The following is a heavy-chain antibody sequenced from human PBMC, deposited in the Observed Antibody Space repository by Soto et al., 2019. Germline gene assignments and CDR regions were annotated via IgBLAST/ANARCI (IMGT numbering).Heavy chain of an antibody. Sequence: QVQLVESGGGVVQPGRSLRLSCAASGFTFSSYAMHWVRQAPGKGLEWVAVISYDGSNKYYADSVKGRFTISRDNSKNTLYLQMNSLIAEDTAVYYCARGRYYGSGSPRSRPYYYYGMDVWGQGTTVTVSS. CDR2: ISYDGSNK. D-gene: IGHD3-10*01. CDR3: ARGRYYGSGSPRSRPYYYYGMDV. V-gene: IGHV3-30-3*01. CDR1: GFTFSSYA. J-gene: IGHJ6*02.